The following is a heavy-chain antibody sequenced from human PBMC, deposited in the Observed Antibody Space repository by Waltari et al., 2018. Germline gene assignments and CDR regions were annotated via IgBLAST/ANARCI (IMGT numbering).Heavy chain of an antibody. J-gene: IGHJ6*02. D-gene: IGHD2-2*01. CDR1: GYTFTGYY. CDR3: ARGDIVVVPAAMTYGMDV. CDR2: INPKSGGT. Sequence: QVQLVQSGAEVKKPGASVKVSCKASGYTFTGYYMHWVRQAPGQGLEWMGRINPKSGGTNYAQKFKGRVTMTRDTSISTAYMELSRLRSDDTAVYYCARGDIVVVPAAMTYGMDVWGQGTTVTVSS. V-gene: IGHV1-2*06.